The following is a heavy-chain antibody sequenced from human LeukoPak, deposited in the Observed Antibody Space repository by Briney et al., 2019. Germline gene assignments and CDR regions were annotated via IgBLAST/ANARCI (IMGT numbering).Heavy chain of an antibody. Sequence: GGSLRLSCAASGFTFSSYGMHWVRQAPGKGLEWVAVIWYDGSNKYYADSVKGRFTISRDNSKNTPYLQMNSLRAEDTAVYYCAREDWNDEISGGYFDYWGQGTLVTVSS. CDR1: GFTFSSYG. V-gene: IGHV3-33*01. J-gene: IGHJ4*02. CDR2: IWYDGSNK. CDR3: AREDWNDEISGGYFDY. D-gene: IGHD1-1*01.